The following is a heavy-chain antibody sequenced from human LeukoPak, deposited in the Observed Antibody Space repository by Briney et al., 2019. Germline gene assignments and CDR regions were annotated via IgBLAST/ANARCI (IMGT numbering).Heavy chain of an antibody. Sequence: SETLSLTCTVSGGSISSYYWSWIRQPPGKGLEWIGYIYYSGSTNYNPSLKSRVTISVDTSKNQFSLKLSSVTAADTTIYYCARRGSGWYWDSWGQGTLVTVSS. CDR2: IYYSGST. CDR3: ARRGSGWYWDS. J-gene: IGHJ4*02. V-gene: IGHV4-59*08. CDR1: GGSISSYY. D-gene: IGHD6-19*01.